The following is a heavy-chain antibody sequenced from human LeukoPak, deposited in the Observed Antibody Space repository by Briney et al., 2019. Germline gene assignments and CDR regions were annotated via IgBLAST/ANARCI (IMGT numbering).Heavy chain of an antibody. D-gene: IGHD3-10*01. CDR2: IYYSGST. V-gene: IGHV4-30-4*08. CDR1: GGSISSGDYY. Sequence: SQTLSLTCTVSGGSISSGDYYWNWIRQPRGKGLEWIGYIYYSGSTYYNPSLKSRVTLSVDTSKNQFSLKLSSVTAADTAVYYCARDLWYDQGIDIWGQGTMVTVSS. J-gene: IGHJ3*02. CDR3: ARDLWYDQGIDI.